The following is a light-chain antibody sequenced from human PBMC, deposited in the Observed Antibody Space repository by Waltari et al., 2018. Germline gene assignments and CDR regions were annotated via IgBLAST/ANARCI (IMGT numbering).Light chain of an antibody. CDR2: QDS. J-gene: IGLJ2*01. V-gene: IGLV3-1*01. Sequence: SYELTQPPSVSVSPGQPASITCSGEKLGDKYACWYQQKPGQSPGLVIYQDSKRPSGIPERFSGSNSGNTATLTISGTQAMDEADYYCQAWDSSDVVFGGGTKLTVL. CDR1: KLGDKY. CDR3: QAWDSSDVV.